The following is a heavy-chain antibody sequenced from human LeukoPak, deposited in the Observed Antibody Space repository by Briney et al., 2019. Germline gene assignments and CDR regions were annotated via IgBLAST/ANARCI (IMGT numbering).Heavy chain of an antibody. Sequence: PGGSLRLSCAASGFTFSSYGIHWVRQAPGKGLEWVAFIRYDGSNKYYADSVKGRFTISRDNSKNTLYLQMNSLRAEDTAVYYCAKDEGYQLTNNYYYYGMDVWGQGTTVTVSS. CDR1: GFTFSSYG. CDR3: AKDEGYQLTNNYYYYGMDV. CDR2: IRYDGSNK. D-gene: IGHD2-2*01. J-gene: IGHJ6*02. V-gene: IGHV3-30*02.